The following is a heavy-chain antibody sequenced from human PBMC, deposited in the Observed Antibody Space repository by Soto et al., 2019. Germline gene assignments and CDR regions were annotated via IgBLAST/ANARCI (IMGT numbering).Heavy chain of an antibody. CDR3: VRGGSNYAF. CDR2: IKPDESEK. D-gene: IGHD4-4*01. CDR1: GFTFSDSW. Sequence: GSLRLSCTASGFTFSDSWMTWVRQAPGKGLEWVARIKPDESEKKYADSVKGRFSISRDNAKNSMYLQMDSLRGEDTAVYYCVRGGSNYAFWGQGTLVTVSS. V-gene: IGHV3-7*01. J-gene: IGHJ4*02.